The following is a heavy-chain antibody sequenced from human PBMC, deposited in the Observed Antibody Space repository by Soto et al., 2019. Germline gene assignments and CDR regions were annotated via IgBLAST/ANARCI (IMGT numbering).Heavy chain of an antibody. D-gene: IGHD2-2*01. CDR1: GFTFSSYA. CDR2: ISGSGGST. V-gene: IGHV3-23*01. J-gene: IGHJ6*03. Sequence: PGGSLRLSCAASGFTFSSYAMSWVRQAPGKGLEWVSAISGSGGSTYYADSVKGRFTISRDNSKNTLYLQMNSLRAEDTAVYYCAKSEGPAALVYYYYMDVWGKGTTVTVSS. CDR3: AKSEGPAALVYYYYMDV.